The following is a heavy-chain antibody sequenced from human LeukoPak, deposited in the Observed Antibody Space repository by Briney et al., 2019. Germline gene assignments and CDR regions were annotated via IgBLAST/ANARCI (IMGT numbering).Heavy chain of an antibody. CDR1: GGSVSSGSYY. J-gene: IGHJ3*02. V-gene: IGHV4-61*01. CDR2: IYYSGST. D-gene: IGHD6-25*01. Sequence: SEILSLTCTVSGGSVSSGSYYWSWIRQSPGKGLEFIGYIYYSGSTNYNPSLKSRFTISIDTSKNQFSLRLQSVGAADTAVYYCARGGSAFDIWGQGTMVTVSS. CDR3: ARGGSAFDI.